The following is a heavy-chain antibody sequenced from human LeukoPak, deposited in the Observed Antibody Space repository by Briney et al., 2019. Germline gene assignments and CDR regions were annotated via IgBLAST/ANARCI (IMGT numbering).Heavy chain of an antibody. CDR3: ARSAGYYPNDYYYYYMDV. CDR2: INHSGST. J-gene: IGHJ6*03. V-gene: IGHV4-34*01. CDR1: GGSFSGYY. D-gene: IGHD3-9*01. Sequence: SETLSLTCAVYGGSFSGYYWSWIRQPPGKGLEWIGEINHSGSTNYNPSLKSRVTISVDTSENQFSLKLSSVTAADTAVYYCARSAGYYPNDYYYYYMDVWGKGTTVTVSS.